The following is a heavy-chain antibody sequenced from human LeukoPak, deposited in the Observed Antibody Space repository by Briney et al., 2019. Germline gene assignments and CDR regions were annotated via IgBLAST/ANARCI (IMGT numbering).Heavy chain of an antibody. J-gene: IGHJ3*02. D-gene: IGHD1-26*01. Sequence: SQALSLTCTLSGGSISRGDYYWSWTRQPPGNGLECIGLVYYSGSTSYNTPRRTRLTIPVNTPKNQFSLKWSSVKAADRPVYYGARDRELDAFDIWGQGTMVTVSS. CDR2: VYYSGST. V-gene: IGHV4-30-4*01. CDR3: ARDRELDAFDI. CDR1: GGSISRGDYY.